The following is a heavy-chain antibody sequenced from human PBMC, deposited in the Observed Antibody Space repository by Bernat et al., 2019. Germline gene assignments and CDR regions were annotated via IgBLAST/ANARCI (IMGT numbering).Heavy chain of an antibody. J-gene: IGHJ4*02. V-gene: IGHV4-39*01. D-gene: IGHD5-12*01. CDR3: ARHLRQSGNTPDY. CDR2: IYYSGTT. Sequence: QLQLQESGPGLVKPSETLSLTCTVSGISITSSSSYWGWIRQPPGKRLEWIGAIYYSGTTYYNPSLKSRVTMSVDASSNQFSLKVNALTAADTAVYYCARHLRQSGNTPDYWAREPWSPSPQ. CDR1: GISITSSSSY.